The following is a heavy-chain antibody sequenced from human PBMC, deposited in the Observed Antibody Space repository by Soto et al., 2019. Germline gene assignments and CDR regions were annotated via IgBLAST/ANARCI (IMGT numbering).Heavy chain of an antibody. CDR2: IYPGDSDT. J-gene: IGHJ5*02. D-gene: IGHD2-21*02. V-gene: IGHV5-51*01. CDR3: ARHPGCGGDCYDNWFDP. CDR1: GYSFTSYW. Sequence: GESLKISCMGSGYSFTSYWIGWVRQMPGKGLEWMGIIYPGDSDTRYSPSFQGQVTISADKSISTAYLQWSSLKASDTAMYYCARHPGCGGDCYDNWFDPWGQGTLVTVSS.